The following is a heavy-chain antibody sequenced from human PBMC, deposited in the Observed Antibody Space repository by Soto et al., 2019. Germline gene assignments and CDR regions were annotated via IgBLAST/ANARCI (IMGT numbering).Heavy chain of an antibody. D-gene: IGHD5-12*01. CDR3: AHSSRDGYVQLAFFDY. Sequence: QITLKESGPTLVKPTQTLTLTCTFSGFSLTSSGVGVGWIRQPPGQALEWLALIYWYDDKIYTPSLKTRLTITKDTSKNQVVLAMTNMDPVDTATYYWAHSSRDGYVQLAFFDYWGQGALVTVSS. CDR2: IYWYDDK. CDR1: GFSLTSSGVG. J-gene: IGHJ4*02. V-gene: IGHV2-5*01.